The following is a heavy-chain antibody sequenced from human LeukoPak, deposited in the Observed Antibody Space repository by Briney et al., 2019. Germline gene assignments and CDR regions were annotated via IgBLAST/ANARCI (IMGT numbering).Heavy chain of an antibody. CDR3: ARGGYSGYDDAFDI. CDR2: IYTSGST. V-gene: IGHV4-61*02. CDR1: GGSISSGSYY. J-gene: IGHJ3*02. D-gene: IGHD5-12*01. Sequence: SETLSLTCTVSGGSISSGSYYWSWIRQPAGKGLEWIGRIYTSGSTNYNPSLKSRVTISVDTSKNQFSLKLSSVTAADTAVYYCARGGYSGYDDAFDIWGQGTMVTVSS.